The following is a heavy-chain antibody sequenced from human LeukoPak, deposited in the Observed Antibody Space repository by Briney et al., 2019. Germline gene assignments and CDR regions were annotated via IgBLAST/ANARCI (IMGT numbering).Heavy chain of an antibody. J-gene: IGHJ4*02. CDR1: GFTFSSYA. CDR2: ISGSGGST. CDR3: AKFPGTYYYDSSGYPTAQTDY. Sequence: PGGSLRLSCAASGFTFSSYAMSWVRQAPGKGLEWVSAISGSGGSTYYADSVKGRFTISRDNSKNTLYLQRNSLRAEDTAVYYCAKFPGTYYYDSSGYPTAQTDYWGQGTLVTVSS. V-gene: IGHV3-23*01. D-gene: IGHD3-22*01.